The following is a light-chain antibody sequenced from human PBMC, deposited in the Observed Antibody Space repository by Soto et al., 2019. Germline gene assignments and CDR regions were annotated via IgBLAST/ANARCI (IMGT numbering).Light chain of an antibody. CDR3: QQFCTSSPST. CDR1: QSVRSNY. V-gene: IGKV3-20*01. Sequence: EIVLTQSPGTLSLSPGERATLSCRASQSVRSNYLAWYQQKPGQAPRLLIYGASSRATAIPDRFSGSGSGTAFALTISRLVPEDFAVYYCQQFCTSSPSTFGQGTQLEIK. J-gene: IGKJ5*01. CDR2: GAS.